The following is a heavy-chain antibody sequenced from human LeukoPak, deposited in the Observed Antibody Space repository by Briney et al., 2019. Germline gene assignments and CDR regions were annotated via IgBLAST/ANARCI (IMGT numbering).Heavy chain of an antibody. CDR1: GFTFSDYY. Sequence: PGGSLRLSCAASGFTFSDYYMSWIRQAPGKGLEWVSYISSSSSYTNYADSVKGRFTISRDNAKNSLCLQMNSLRAEDTAVYYCARDAVSLAAAGTSDYWGQGSLVTVSS. CDR2: ISSSSSYT. J-gene: IGHJ4*02. V-gene: IGHV3-11*05. CDR3: ARDAVSLAAAGTSDY. D-gene: IGHD6-13*01.